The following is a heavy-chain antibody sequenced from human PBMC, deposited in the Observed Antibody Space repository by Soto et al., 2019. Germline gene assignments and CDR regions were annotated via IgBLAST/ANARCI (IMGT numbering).Heavy chain of an antibody. CDR2: IIDSGGST. V-gene: IGHV3-23*01. Sequence: EVQLLESGGGLVQPGGSLRLSCAASGFTFSSCAIGWVRQAPGKGLGWVSDIIDSGGSTYYADYVKGRYTISRDNSKSRLYLQMNSLRAEDTALYYCAKGRSYYYYYGVDVWGQGTTVTVSS. CDR3: AKGRSYYYYYGVDV. CDR1: GFTFSSCA. J-gene: IGHJ6*02.